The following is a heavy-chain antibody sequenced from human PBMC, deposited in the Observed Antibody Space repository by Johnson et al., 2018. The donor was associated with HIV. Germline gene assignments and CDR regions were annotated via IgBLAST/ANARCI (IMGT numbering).Heavy chain of an antibody. CDR1: GITFSRFP. D-gene: IGHD2-21*01. CDR2: ISSDESYI. J-gene: IGHJ3*02. V-gene: IGHV3-30*04. Sequence: QVQLVESGGGVVQPGRSLRLSCAASGITFSRFPMNWVRQAPGKGLEWVAVISSDESYIHYGDSVKGRFIVSKDNSKNTLYLQMSSLRAEDTAVYYCARAGVVFSTASHDAFDIWGQGTMVTVSS. CDR3: ARAGVVFSTASHDAFDI.